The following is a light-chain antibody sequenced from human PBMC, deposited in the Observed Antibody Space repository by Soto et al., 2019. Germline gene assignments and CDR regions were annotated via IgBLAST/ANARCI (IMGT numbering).Light chain of an antibody. CDR3: SSFTSSSTWV. J-gene: IGLJ3*02. Sequence: QSALTQPASVSGSPGQSITISCTGTSSDVGNYNLVSWYQQYPGKAPKLMIYEGGKRPSGVSNRFSGSKSGNTASLTISGLQAEDEADYYCSSFTSSSTWVFGGGTKLTVL. V-gene: IGLV2-14*02. CDR2: EGG. CDR1: SSDVGNYNL.